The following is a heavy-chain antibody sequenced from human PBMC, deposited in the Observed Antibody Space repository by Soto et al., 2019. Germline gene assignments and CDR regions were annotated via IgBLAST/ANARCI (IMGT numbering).Heavy chain of an antibody. CDR1: GGSITSSSYY. J-gene: IGHJ6*02. CDR3: NGSGSYEYGMDV. D-gene: IGHD3-10*01. Sequence: PSETLSLTCTVSGGSITSSSYYWGWSRQPPGKGLEWIGSIYYSGSTYYNPSLKSRVTIIVDTSKNQFSLKLSSVTAADTAVYYCNGSGSYEYGMDVWGQGTTVTVSS. V-gene: IGHV4-39*01. CDR2: IYYSGST.